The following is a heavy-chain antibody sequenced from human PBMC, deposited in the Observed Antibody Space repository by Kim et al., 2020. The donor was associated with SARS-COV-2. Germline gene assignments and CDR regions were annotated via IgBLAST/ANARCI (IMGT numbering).Heavy chain of an antibody. D-gene: IGHD6-19*01. V-gene: IGHV1-3*01. J-gene: IGHJ5*02. CDR1: GYTFTSYA. CDR2: INAGNGNT. CDR3: ARDGALGSGGRDWFDP. Sequence: ASVKVSCKASGYTFTSYAMHWVRQAPGQRLEWMGWINAGNGNTKYSQKFQGRVTITRDTSASTAYMELSSLRSEDTAVYYCARDGALGSGGRDWFDPWGQGTLVTVSS.